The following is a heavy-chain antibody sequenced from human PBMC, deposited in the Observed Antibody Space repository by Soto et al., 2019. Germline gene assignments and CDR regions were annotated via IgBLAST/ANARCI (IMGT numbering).Heavy chain of an antibody. D-gene: IGHD5-12*01. CDR3: VKKSGYSGYDLGWFDT. J-gene: IGHJ5*02. CDR2: ISGSGGST. Sequence: PGGSLRLSCAASGFTFSSYAMSWVRQAPGKGLEWVSAISGSGGSTYYADSVKGRFTISRDNSKNTQYLQMNSLRAEDTALYFCVKKSGYSGYDLGWFDTWGQGTLVTVSS. V-gene: IGHV3-23*01. CDR1: GFTFSSYA.